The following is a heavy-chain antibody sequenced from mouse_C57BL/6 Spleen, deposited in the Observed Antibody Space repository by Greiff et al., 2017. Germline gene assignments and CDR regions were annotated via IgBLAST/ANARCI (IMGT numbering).Heavy chain of an antibody. Sequence: VQGVESGPGLVQPSQSLSITCTVSGFSLTSYGVHWVRQSPGKGLEWLGVIWSGGSTDYNAAFISRLSISKDNSKSQVFFKMNSLQADDTAIYYCARNWDYDAAWFAYWGQGTLVTVSA. D-gene: IGHD2-4*01. J-gene: IGHJ3*01. CDR1: GFSLTSYG. CDR2: IWSGGST. CDR3: ARNWDYDAAWFAY. V-gene: IGHV2-2*01.